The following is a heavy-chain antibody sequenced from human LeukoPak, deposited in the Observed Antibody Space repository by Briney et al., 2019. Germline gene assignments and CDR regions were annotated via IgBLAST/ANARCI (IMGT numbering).Heavy chain of an antibody. V-gene: IGHV3-9*01. CDR3: AKDISDDFWSGYYDY. CDR2: ISWNSVYI. D-gene: IGHD3-3*01. Sequence: PGGSLRLSCAASGFTFDDYAMYWVRQAPGKGLEWVSGISWNSVYIAYADSVKGRFTISRDNAKNSLYLQMNSLRAEDTALYYCAKDISDDFWSGYYDYWGQGTLVTVSS. CDR1: GFTFDDYA. J-gene: IGHJ4*02.